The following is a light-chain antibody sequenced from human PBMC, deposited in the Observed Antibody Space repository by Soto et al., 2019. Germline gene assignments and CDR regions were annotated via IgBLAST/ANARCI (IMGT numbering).Light chain of an antibody. CDR3: QSYDSSNVV. J-gene: IGLJ2*01. Sequence: NFMLTQPHSVSESPGKTVTISCTRSSGSIASNYVQWYQQRPGSSPTTVIYEDNQRPSGVPDRFSGSIASSSNSASLTISGMKSEDEADYYSQSYDSSNVVFGGGTKLTVL. CDR2: EDN. V-gene: IGLV6-57*01. CDR1: SGSIASNY.